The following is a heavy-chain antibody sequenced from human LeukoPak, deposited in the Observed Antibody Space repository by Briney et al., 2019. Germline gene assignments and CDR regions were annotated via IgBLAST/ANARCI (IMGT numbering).Heavy chain of an antibody. CDR1: GFTFRSYG. J-gene: IGHJ4*02. Sequence: GGSLRLSCAASGFTFRSYGMSWVRQAPGKGLEWVSAIRGSGGSTYYADSVKGRFAISRDNAKDSLYLQMNSLRAEDTAVYYCARSDLYYYDSSGLDYWGQGTLVTVSS. CDR3: ARSDLYYYDSSGLDY. CDR2: IRGSGGST. D-gene: IGHD3-22*01. V-gene: IGHV3-23*01.